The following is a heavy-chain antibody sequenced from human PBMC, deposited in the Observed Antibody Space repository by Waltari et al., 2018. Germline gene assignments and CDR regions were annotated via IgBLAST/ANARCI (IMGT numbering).Heavy chain of an antibody. J-gene: IGHJ3*02. Sequence: QVQLVQSGAEVKKPGSSGKVSCKASGGGFGTYAITWVRQAPGHGLEWVGGIIPIYGTPNFAQKFQGRVTFTADESTTTAYMEMTSLKSEDTAIYYCARRNLGYAFDIWGQGTLVTVSS. CDR1: GGGFGTYA. CDR2: IIPIYGTP. CDR3: ARRNLGYAFDI. D-gene: IGHD1-26*01. V-gene: IGHV1-69*12.